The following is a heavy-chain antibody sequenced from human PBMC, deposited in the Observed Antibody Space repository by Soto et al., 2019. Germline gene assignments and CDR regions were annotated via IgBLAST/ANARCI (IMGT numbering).Heavy chain of an antibody. Sequence: QVQLVESGGGVVQPGRSLRLSCAASGFPFSSYAMHWVRQAPGKGLEWVAGISSDGNNKYYADSVKGRFTISRDNSKNTLYLQMNSLRADDTAVYYCATDRTDGLQGTYFFDYWGQGTLVTVSS. J-gene: IGHJ4*02. CDR3: ATDRTDGLQGTYFFDY. D-gene: IGHD4-17*01. CDR2: ISSDGNNK. V-gene: IGHV3-30-3*01. CDR1: GFPFSSYA.